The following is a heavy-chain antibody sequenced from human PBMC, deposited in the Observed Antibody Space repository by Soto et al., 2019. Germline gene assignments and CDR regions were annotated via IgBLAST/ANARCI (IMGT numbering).Heavy chain of an antibody. CDR1: GYTFTSYA. CDR3: ARAWVGFGESEFDP. D-gene: IGHD3-10*01. CDR2: INAGNGNT. J-gene: IGHJ5*02. V-gene: IGHV1-3*01. Sequence: QVQLVQSGAEVKKPGASVKVSCKASGYTFTSYAMHWVRQAPGQRLEWMGWINAGNGNTKYSQKFQGRVTITRDTSASTAYMELSSLRSEDTAVYYCARAWVGFGESEFDPWGQGTLVTVSS.